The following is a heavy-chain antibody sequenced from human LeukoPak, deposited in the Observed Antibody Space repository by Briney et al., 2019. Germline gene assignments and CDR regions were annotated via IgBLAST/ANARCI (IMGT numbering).Heavy chain of an antibody. CDR2: IIPIFGTA. CDR3: ASITVVKDRVYYFDY. Sequence: ASVKVSCKASGGTFSSYANSWVRQAPGQGLEWMGRIIPIFGTANYAQKFQGRVTITADKSTSTAYMELSSLRSEDTAVYYCASITVVKDRVYYFDYWGQGTLVTVSS. D-gene: IGHD4-23*01. V-gene: IGHV1-69*06. CDR1: GGTFSSYA. J-gene: IGHJ4*02.